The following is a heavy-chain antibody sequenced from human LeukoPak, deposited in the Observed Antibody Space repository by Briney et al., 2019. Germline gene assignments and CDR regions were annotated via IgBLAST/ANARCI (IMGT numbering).Heavy chain of an antibody. V-gene: IGHV3-74*01. J-gene: IGHJ6*02. D-gene: IGHD3-22*01. CDR3: ARDVITMIGSV. CDR1: GFTFSSCW. Sequence: GGSLRLSCAASGFTFSSCWMHWVRQAPVKGLVWVSRINSDGSSTSYADSVKGRFTISRDNAKNTLYLQMNSLRAEDTAVYYCARDVITMIGSVWGQGTTVTVSS. CDR2: INSDGSST.